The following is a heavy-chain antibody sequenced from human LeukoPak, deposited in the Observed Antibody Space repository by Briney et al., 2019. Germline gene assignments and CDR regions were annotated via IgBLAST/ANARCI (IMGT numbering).Heavy chain of an antibody. V-gene: IGHV2-5*02. J-gene: IGHJ3*02. CDR3: AHKVPSSWYGSGSYYNDLDAFDI. CDR2: IYWDDDK. Sequence: SGPTLVNPTQTLTLTCTFSGFSLSTSGVGVGWIRQPPGKALEWLALIYWDDDKRYSPSLKSRLTITKDTSKNQVVLTMTNMDPVDTATYYCAHKVPSSWYGSGSYYNDLDAFDIWGQGTMVTVSS. CDR1: GFSLSTSGVG. D-gene: IGHD3-10*01.